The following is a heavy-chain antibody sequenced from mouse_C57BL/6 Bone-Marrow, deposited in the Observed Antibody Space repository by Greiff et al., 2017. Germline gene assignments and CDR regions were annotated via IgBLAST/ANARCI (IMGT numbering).Heavy chain of an antibody. J-gene: IGHJ3*01. D-gene: IGHD1-1*01. CDR3: ASLYYYGSSYPPWFAY. V-gene: IGHV5-9*01. CDR2: ISGGGGNT. CDR1: GFTFSSYT. Sequence: EVHLVEPGGGLVKPGGSLKLSCAASGFTFSSYTMSWVRQTPEKRLEWVATISGGGGNTYYPDSVKGRFTISRDNAKDTLYLQMSSLRSEDTALYYCASLYYYGSSYPPWFAYWGQGTLVTVSA.